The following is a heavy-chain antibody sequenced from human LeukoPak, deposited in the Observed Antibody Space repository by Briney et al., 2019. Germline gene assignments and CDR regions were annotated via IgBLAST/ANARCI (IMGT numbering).Heavy chain of an antibody. V-gene: IGHV3-33*01. CDR3: ARVRLYGSGSYYSDY. D-gene: IGHD3-10*01. J-gene: IGHJ4*02. CDR1: GFTFSSYG. Sequence: PGRSLRLSCAASGFTFSSYGMNWVRQAPGKGLDWVAIIWYDGSNKYYAGSVKGRFTISRDNSKNTLYLQMNSLRAEDTAVYYCARVRLYGSGSYYSDYWGQGTLVTVSS. CDR2: IWYDGSNK.